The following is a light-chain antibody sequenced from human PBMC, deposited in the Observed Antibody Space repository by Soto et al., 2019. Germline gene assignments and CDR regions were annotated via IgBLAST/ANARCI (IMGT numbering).Light chain of an antibody. CDR3: CSYAGSSTHYV. V-gene: IGLV2-23*02. Sequence: QSVLTQPASVSGPPGQSITISFTGTSSDVGSYNLVSWYQQHPGKAPKLMIFEVTKRPSGVSSRFSGSKSDNTASLTISGLQTEDEADYYCCSYAGSSTHYVFGTGTKVTVL. CDR1: SSDVGSYNL. CDR2: EVT. J-gene: IGLJ1*01.